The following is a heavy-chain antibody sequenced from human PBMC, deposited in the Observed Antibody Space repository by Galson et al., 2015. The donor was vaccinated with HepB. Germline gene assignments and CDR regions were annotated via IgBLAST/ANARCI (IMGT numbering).Heavy chain of an antibody. CDR1: GFSFSRFG. CDR2: IWHDGTNQ. V-gene: IGHV3-33*01. Sequence: SLRLSCAASGFSFSRFGMHWVRQTPDKRLEWLAVIWHDGTNQYYADSVEGRFTISRDNSKNTLFLQMNSLRAEDTALYYCVRESHTAATTFDSWGQGTLVIVSS. J-gene: IGHJ4*02. D-gene: IGHD1-1*01. CDR3: VRESHTAATTFDS.